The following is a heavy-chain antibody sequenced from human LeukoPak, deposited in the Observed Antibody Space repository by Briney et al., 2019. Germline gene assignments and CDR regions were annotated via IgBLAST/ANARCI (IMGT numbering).Heavy chain of an antibody. J-gene: IGHJ5*02. Sequence: ASVKVSCKASGYTFTGYYMHWVRQAPGQGLEWMGWINPNSGGTNYAQKFQGRVTMTRDTSISTAYMELSRLRSDDTAVYYCARSRRRGITMIVVWFDPWGQGTLVTVSS. D-gene: IGHD3-22*01. CDR2: INPNSGGT. CDR3: ARSRRRGITMIVVWFDP. V-gene: IGHV1-2*02. CDR1: GYTFTGYY.